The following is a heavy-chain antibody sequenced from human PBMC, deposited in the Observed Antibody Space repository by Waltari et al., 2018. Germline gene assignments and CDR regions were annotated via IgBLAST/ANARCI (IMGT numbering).Heavy chain of an antibody. Sequence: QLQLQQSGPGLVKPSQPLSLPCSLSGASIRGSYYWNWVRQTAGEGLEWLGYIYSSGSTKYNPSLQSRATISIVNKTQFSLKLAAVTAADTAVYYCARSDVVVAPARNNYYFPMEVWGQGTTVTVSS. V-gene: IGHV4-61*09. CDR2: IYSSGST. CDR1: GASIRGSYY. J-gene: IGHJ6*03. CDR3: ARSDVVVAPARNNYYFPMEV. D-gene: IGHD2-21*01.